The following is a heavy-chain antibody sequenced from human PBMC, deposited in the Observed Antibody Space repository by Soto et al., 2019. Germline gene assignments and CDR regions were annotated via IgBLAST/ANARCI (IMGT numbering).Heavy chain of an antibody. J-gene: IGHJ3*02. V-gene: IGHV3-23*01. Sequence: GGSLRLSCAASGFTFSSYAMSWVRQAPGKGLEWVSAISGSGGSTYYADSVKGRFTISRDDSKNTLYLQMNSLRAEDTAVYYCAKDINSGSYLDAFDIWGQGTMVTVSS. CDR3: AKDINSGSYLDAFDI. CDR1: GFTFSSYA. CDR2: ISGSGGST. D-gene: IGHD1-26*01.